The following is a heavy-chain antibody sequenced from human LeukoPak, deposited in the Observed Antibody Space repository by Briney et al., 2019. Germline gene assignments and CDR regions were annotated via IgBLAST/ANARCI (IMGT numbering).Heavy chain of an antibody. J-gene: IGHJ6*03. CDR3: PRLKLNNYSYYYMDV. D-gene: IGHD3-16*01. V-gene: IGHV3-21*01. Sequence: KSGGSLRLSCAASGFTFSSYSMNWVRQAPGKGLEWVSSISSSSSYIYYADSVKGRFTISGDNAKNSLYLQMNSLRAEDTAVYYCPRLKLNNYSYYYMDVGAKGTT. CDR1: GFTFSSYS. CDR2: ISSSSSYI.